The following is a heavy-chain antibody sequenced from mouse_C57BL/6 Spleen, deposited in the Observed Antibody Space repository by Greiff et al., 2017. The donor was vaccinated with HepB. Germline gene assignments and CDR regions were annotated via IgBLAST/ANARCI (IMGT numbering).Heavy chain of an antibody. D-gene: IGHD1-1*01. V-gene: IGHV1-81*01. CDR1: GYTFTSYG. CDR2: IYPRSGNT. J-gene: IGHJ3*01. CDR3: APYYYGSSWFAY. Sequence: VQLQQSGAELARPGASVKLSCKASGYTFTSYGISWVKQRTGQGLEWIGEIYPRSGNTYYNEKFKGKATLTADKSSSTAYMELRSLTSEDSAVYFCAPYYYGSSWFAYWGQGTLVTVSA.